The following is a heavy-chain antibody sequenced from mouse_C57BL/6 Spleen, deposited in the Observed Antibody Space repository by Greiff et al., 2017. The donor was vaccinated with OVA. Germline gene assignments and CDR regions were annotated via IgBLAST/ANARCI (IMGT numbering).Heavy chain of an antibody. CDR3: ARSGITTVVVDY. Sequence: VQLVESGAELVKPGASVKISCKASGYAFSSYWMNWVKQRPGKGLEWIGQIYPGDGDTNYNGKFKGKATLTADKSSSTAYMQLSSLTSEDSAVYFCARSGITTVVVDYWGQGTTLTVSS. J-gene: IGHJ2*01. D-gene: IGHD1-1*01. CDR1: GYAFSSYW. V-gene: IGHV1-80*01. CDR2: IYPGDGDT.